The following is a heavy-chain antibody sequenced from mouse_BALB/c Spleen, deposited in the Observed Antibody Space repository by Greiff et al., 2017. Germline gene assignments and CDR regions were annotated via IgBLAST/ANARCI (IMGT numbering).Heavy chain of an antibody. CDR1: GYTFTNYW. Sequence: VQLQESGAELVRPGTSVKISCKASGYTFTNYWLGWVKQRPGHGLEWIGDIYPGGGYTNYNEKFKGKATLTADTSSSTAYMQLSSLTSEDSAVYFCARATYDGYAMDYWGQGTSVTVSS. D-gene: IGHD2-12*01. CDR2: IYPGGGYT. J-gene: IGHJ4*01. CDR3: ARATYDGYAMDY. V-gene: IGHV1-63*02.